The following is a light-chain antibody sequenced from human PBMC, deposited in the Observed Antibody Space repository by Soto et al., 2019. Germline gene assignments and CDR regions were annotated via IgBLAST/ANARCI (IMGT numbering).Light chain of an antibody. CDR2: DAS. CDR1: QDISNY. V-gene: IGKV1-39*01. Sequence: EIQFTHARSSLSASVGSRVTIPGGASQDISNYLGWYQQKPGKAPKLLIYDASSLQSGVPSRFSGSGSGTDFTLTISSLQPEDFATYYCQQSYSTPLTFGGGSKVDI. J-gene: IGKJ4*01. CDR3: QQSYSTPLT.